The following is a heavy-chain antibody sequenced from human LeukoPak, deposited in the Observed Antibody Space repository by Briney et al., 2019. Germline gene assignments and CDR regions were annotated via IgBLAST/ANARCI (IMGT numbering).Heavy chain of an antibody. CDR1: GGTFSSYA. Sequence: ASVKVSRKASGGTFSSYAISWVRQAPGQGLEWMGGIIPIFGTANYAQKFQGRVTITADESTSTAYMELSSLRSEDTAVYYCAGGICSSTSCYRGSWFDPWGQGTLVTVSS. CDR3: AGGICSSTSCYRGSWFDP. V-gene: IGHV1-69*13. J-gene: IGHJ5*02. D-gene: IGHD2-2*02. CDR2: IIPIFGTA.